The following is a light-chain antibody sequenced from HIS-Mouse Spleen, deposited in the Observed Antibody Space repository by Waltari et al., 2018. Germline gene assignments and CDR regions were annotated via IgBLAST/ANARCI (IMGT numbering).Light chain of an antibody. CDR1: SSDFGGYNY. J-gene: IGLJ2*01. CDR2: DVS. CDR3: SSYTSSSTEV. V-gene: IGLV2-14*03. Sequence: QSALTQPASVSGSPGQSRTISCTGTSSDFGGYNYVSWYQQHPGKAPKLMIYDVSNRPSGVSNRFSGSKSGNTASLTISGLQAEDEADYYCSSYTSSSTEVFGGGTKLTVL.